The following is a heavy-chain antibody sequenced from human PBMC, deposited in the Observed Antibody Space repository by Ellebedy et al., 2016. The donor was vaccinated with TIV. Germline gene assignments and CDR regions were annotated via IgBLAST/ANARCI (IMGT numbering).Heavy chain of an antibody. J-gene: IGHJ4*02. CDR3: ARVRGRIPGDY. CDR1: RGTFSSYA. V-gene: IGHV1-69*13. CDR2: IIPIFGTA. D-gene: IGHD1-1*01. Sequence: SVKVSXKASRGTFSSYAISWVRQDPGQGLEWMGGIIPIFGTANYAQKFQGRVTITADESTSTAYMELSSLRSEDTAVYYCARVRGRIPGDYWGQGTLVTVSS.